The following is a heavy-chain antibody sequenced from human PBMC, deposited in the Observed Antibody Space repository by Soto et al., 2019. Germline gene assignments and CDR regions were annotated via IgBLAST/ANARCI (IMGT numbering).Heavy chain of an antibody. CDR1: GFTFSSYA. CDR2: ISGSGGST. CDR3: AKDRRQAAMPKLDY. V-gene: IGHV3-23*01. D-gene: IGHD2-2*01. J-gene: IGHJ4*02. Sequence: QTGGSLRLSCAASGFTFSSYAMSWVRQAPGKGLEWVSAISGSGGSTYYADSVKGRFTISRDNSKNTLYLQMNSLRAEDTAVYYCAKDRRQAAMPKLDYWGQGTLVTSPQ.